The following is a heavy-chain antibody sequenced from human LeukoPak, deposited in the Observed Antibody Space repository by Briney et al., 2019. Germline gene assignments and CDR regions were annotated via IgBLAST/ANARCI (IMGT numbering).Heavy chain of an antibody. D-gene: IGHD3-9*01. CDR1: GYTSTTYY. V-gene: IGHV1-46*01. CDR3: ARPHYDILTGYYGFDY. J-gene: IGHJ4*02. CDR2: INPSGGST. Sequence: ASVKVSCKASGYTSTTYYLHWVRQAPGQGLEWMGIINPSGGSTTYAQKFRGRVTMTRDTSTSTVYMELSSLRSEDTAVYYCARPHYDILTGYYGFDYWGQGTLVTVSS.